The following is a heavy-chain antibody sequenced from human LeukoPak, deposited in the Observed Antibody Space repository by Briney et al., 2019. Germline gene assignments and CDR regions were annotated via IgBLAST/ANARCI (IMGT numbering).Heavy chain of an antibody. CDR1: GGSISSYY. CDR2: IYYSGST. D-gene: IGHD6-25*01. CDR3: ARTQSKRRPDHFDY. Sequence: SETLSLTCTVSGGSISSYYWSWIRQPPGKGLEWIGYIYYSGSTNYNPSLKSRVTISVDTSKNQFSLKLSSVTAADTAVYYCARTQSKRRPDHFDYWGQGTLVTVSS. V-gene: IGHV4-59*01. J-gene: IGHJ4*02.